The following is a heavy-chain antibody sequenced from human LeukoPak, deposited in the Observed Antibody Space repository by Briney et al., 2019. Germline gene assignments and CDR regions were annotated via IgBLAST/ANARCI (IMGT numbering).Heavy chain of an antibody. V-gene: IGHV1-69*04. CDR1: GGTFSSYT. CDR3: ARDRYCSSTSCYGGYYYYGMDV. CDR2: IIPILGIA. J-gene: IGHJ6*02. D-gene: IGHD2-2*01. Sequence: GASVKASCKASGGTFSSYTISWVRQAPGQGLEWMGRIIPILGIANYAQKFQGRVTITADKSTSTAYMELSSLRSEDTAVYYCARDRYCSSTSCYGGYYYYGMDVWGQGTTVTVSS.